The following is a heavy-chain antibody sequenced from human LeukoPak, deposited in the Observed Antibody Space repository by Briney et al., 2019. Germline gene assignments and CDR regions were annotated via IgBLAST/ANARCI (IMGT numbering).Heavy chain of an antibody. CDR2: IYYSGST. D-gene: IGHD2-15*01. Sequence: SSETLSLTCTVSGGSISSYYWSWIRQPPGKGLEWTGYIYYSGSTNYNPSLKSRVTISVDTSKNQFSLKLSSVTAADTAVYYCARDVSCSGGSCADYWGQGTLVTVSS. CDR3: ARDVSCSGGSCADY. CDR1: GGSISSYY. V-gene: IGHV4-59*01. J-gene: IGHJ4*02.